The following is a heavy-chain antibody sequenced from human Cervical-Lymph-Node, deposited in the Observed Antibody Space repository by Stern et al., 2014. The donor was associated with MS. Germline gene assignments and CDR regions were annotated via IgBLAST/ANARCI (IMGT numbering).Heavy chain of an antibody. V-gene: IGHV1-69*01. J-gene: IGHJ6*02. D-gene: IGHD2-2*01. CDR1: GGTFSSYA. CDR3: ARVYCSSTSCPLRYYYYYGMDV. Sequence: VQLVESGAEVKKPGSSVKVSCKASGGTFSSYAISWVRQAPGQGLEWMGGIIPIFGTANYAQKVQGRVTITADESTSTAYMELSSLRSEDTAVYYCARVYCSSTSCPLRYYYYYGMDVWGQGTTVTVSS. CDR2: IIPIFGTA.